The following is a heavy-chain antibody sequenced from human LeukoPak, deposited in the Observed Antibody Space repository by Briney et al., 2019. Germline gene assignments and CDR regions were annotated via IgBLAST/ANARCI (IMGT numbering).Heavy chain of an antibody. CDR2: IGTTGGST. V-gene: IGHV3-64D*06. Sequence: HPGGSLRLSCSASGFSFNNYAMHWVRQAPGKGLEYVSAIGTTGGSTYYADSVKGRFTISRENSKNTLYLQMSSLRAEDTAVYYCVNTRGSGSYNNWGQGTLVTVSS. CDR3: VNTRGSGSYNN. J-gene: IGHJ4*02. CDR1: GFSFNNYA. D-gene: IGHD3-10*01.